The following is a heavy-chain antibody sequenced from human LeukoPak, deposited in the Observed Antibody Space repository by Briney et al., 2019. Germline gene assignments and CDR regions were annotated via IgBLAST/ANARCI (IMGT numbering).Heavy chain of an antibody. CDR1: GFTFSSYD. Sequence: GGSLRLSSAASGFTFSSYDMHWVRQGTGQGLEWVSALGTAGDTYYPGSVKGRFTISRENAKNSLYLQMNSLRAGDTAVYYCARAAWEPHYYYYYGMDVWGQGTTVTVSS. V-gene: IGHV3-13*01. CDR2: LGTAGDT. D-gene: IGHD1-26*01. CDR3: ARAAWEPHYYYYYGMDV. J-gene: IGHJ6*02.